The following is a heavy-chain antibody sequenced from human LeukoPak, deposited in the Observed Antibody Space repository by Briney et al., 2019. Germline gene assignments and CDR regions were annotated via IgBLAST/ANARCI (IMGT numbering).Heavy chain of an antibody. V-gene: IGHV4-61*03. Sequence: MPSETLSLTCAVSGGSISSTSYYWGWIRQPPGKGLEWIGYIHYSGSTNYNPSLKSRVTISVDTSKNHFYLRLSSVTAADTAVYYCARDRDYGDSGRAFDVWGQGTMVTVSS. CDR3: ARDRDYGDSGRAFDV. J-gene: IGHJ3*01. CDR2: IHYSGST. CDR1: GGSISSTSYY. D-gene: IGHD4-17*01.